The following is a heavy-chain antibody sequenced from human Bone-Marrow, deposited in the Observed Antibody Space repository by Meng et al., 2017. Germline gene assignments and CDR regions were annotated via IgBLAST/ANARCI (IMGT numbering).Heavy chain of an antibody. V-gene: IGHV3-33*01. Sequence: QVQLVELGGGVVQPGRSLRLSCAASGFPFSSYGMHWVRQAPGKGLEWVAVIWSDGSNKYYAESVKGRFTISRDTSKNTLYLQMDSLRVEDTAVYYCARDLSSSSLDYRGQGTLVTVSS. CDR3: ARDLSSSSLDY. J-gene: IGHJ4*02. CDR1: GFPFSSYG. D-gene: IGHD6-13*01. CDR2: IWSDGSNK.